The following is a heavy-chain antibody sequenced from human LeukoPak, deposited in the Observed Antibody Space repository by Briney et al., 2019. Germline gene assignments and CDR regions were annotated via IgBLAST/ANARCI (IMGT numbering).Heavy chain of an antibody. J-gene: IGHJ4*02. D-gene: IGHD3-22*01. CDR3: ARLPYYYDSSGSTSENADY. CDR2: IYYSGST. CDR1: GGSISSYY. V-gene: IGHV4-59*01. Sequence: PSETLSLTCTVSGGSISSYYWSWIRQPPGKGLEWIGYIYYSGSTNYNPSLKSRVTISVDTSKNQFSLKLSSVTAADTAVYYCARLPYYYDSSGSTSENADYWGQGTLVTVSS.